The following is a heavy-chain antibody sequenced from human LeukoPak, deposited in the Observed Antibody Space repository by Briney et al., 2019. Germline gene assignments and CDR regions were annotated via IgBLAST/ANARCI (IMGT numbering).Heavy chain of an antibody. D-gene: IGHD3-10*01. Sequence: APVKVSCKASGYTFTGYYMHWVRQSPGQGLEWMGWINPNSGGTNYAQKFQGWVTMTRDTSISTAYMELSRLRSDDTAVYYCARALYYGSGLSYWGQGTLVTVSS. CDR3: ARALYYGSGLSY. V-gene: IGHV1-2*04. CDR2: INPNSGGT. CDR1: GYTFTGYY. J-gene: IGHJ4*02.